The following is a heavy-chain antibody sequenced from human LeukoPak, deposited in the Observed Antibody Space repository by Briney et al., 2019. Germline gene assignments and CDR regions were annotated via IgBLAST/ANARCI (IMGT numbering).Heavy chain of an antibody. CDR1: GGSFSGYY. Sequence: SETLSLTCAVYGGSFSGYYWSWIRQPPGKGLEWIGEINHSGSTNYNPSLKSRVTISVDTSKNQFSLKLSSVTAADTAVYYCARRKGTSGWSWGSPYYFDYWGQGTLDTVSS. CDR2: INHSGST. D-gene: IGHD6-19*01. V-gene: IGHV4-34*01. J-gene: IGHJ4*02. CDR3: ARRKGTSGWSWGSPYYFDY.